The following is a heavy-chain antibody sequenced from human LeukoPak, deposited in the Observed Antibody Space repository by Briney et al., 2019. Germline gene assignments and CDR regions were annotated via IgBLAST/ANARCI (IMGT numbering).Heavy chain of an antibody. CDR1: GFKFADAP. V-gene: IGHV3-43*01. CDR2: ITWGATDS. J-gene: IGHJ3*01. D-gene: IGHD5-24*01. CDR3: AKDVSFRRGHNFDASDL. Sequence: GGSLRLSCTASGFKFADAPMHWVRQPPGKGLEWIALITWGATDSYYADSVEGRFAISRDDSRNTLYLQMNSLRGEDTALYYCAKDVSFRRGHNFDASDLWGLGTMVIVSS.